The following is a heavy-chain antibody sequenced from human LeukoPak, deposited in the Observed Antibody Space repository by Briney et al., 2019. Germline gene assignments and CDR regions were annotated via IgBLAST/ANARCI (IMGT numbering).Heavy chain of an antibody. V-gene: IGHV3-9*01. J-gene: IGHJ4*02. CDR3: AKGSGSGSYALAHYFDY. D-gene: IGHD3-10*01. Sequence: GGSLRLSCAACGFTFDDYAMHWVRQAQGKGLEWVSGISWNSGSIGYADSVKGRFTISRDNAKNSLYLQMNSLRAEDTALYYCAKGSGSGSYALAHYFDYWGQGTLVTVSS. CDR1: GFTFDDYA. CDR2: ISWNSGSI.